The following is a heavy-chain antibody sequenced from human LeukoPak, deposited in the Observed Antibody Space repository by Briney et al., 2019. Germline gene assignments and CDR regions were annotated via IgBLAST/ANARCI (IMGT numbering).Heavy chain of an antibody. CDR2: INQDGREK. CDR1: GFTFSSYS. CDR3: GSPRRGY. J-gene: IGHJ4*02. V-gene: IGHV3-7*01. Sequence: GGSLRLSCAASGFTFSSYSMNWVRQAPGKGLEWVANINQDGREKYYVDSVKGRFTISRDNAKNSLYLQMNSLRAEDTAVYFCGSPRRGYWGQGTLVTVSS.